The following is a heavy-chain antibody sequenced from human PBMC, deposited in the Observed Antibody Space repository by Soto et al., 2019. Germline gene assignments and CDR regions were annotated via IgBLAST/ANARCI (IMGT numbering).Heavy chain of an antibody. Sequence: GEALKISCKGCGYSFTSYWIGWVRQMPGKGLEWMGIIYPGDSDTRYSPSFQGQVTISADKSISTAYLQWSSLKASDTAMYYCARTAAAGKNYYGVDVWGQGTTVTVSS. CDR1: GYSFTSYW. J-gene: IGHJ6*02. CDR3: ARTAAAGKNYYGVDV. CDR2: IYPGDSDT. D-gene: IGHD6-13*01. V-gene: IGHV5-51*01.